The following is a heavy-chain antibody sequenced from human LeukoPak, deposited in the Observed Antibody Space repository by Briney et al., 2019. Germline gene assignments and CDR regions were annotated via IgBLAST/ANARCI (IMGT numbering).Heavy chain of an antibody. Sequence: SETLSLTCTVSGGSLSSSSYYGGWIRQPPGKALEWLGSIYYSASTYYNPSLKSRVTISVDTSKNQFSLKLSSVTAADTGVYYCAREHPYYGSGSYSPLMDVWGQGTTVTVSS. V-gene: IGHV4-39*02. D-gene: IGHD3-10*01. CDR1: GGSLSSSSYY. CDR2: IYYSAST. CDR3: AREHPYYGSGSYSPLMDV. J-gene: IGHJ6*02.